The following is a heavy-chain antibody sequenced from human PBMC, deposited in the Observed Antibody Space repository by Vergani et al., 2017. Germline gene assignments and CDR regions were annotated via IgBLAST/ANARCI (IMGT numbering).Heavy chain of an antibody. V-gene: IGHV3-30*02. CDR1: GFTFSSCG. D-gene: IGHD1-1*01. J-gene: IGHJ1*01. Sequence: QVQLVESGGGVVQPGGSLRLSCAASGFTFSSCGMHWVRQAPGKGLEWVAFIRYDGSNKYYADSVKGRFTISRDNSKNTLYLQMNSLRAEDTAVYYCATKSCGTPGCQIGYFREWGQGTLVTVSS. CDR2: IRYDGSNK. CDR3: ATKSCGTPGCQIGYFRE.